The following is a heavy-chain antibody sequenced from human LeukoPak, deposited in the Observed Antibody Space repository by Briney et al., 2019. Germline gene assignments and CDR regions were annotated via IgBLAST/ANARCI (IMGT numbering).Heavy chain of an antibody. CDR2: ISGSGGST. Sequence: GGSLRLSCAASGFTFSSYAMSWVRQAPGKGLEWVSAISGSGGSTYYADSVKGRFTISRDNAKNSLYLQMNSLRAEDTAVYYCAREPIVVVPAVYYYYYMDVWGKGTTVTVSS. CDR1: GFTFSSYA. J-gene: IGHJ6*03. V-gene: IGHV3-23*01. CDR3: AREPIVVVPAVYYYYYMDV. D-gene: IGHD2-2*01.